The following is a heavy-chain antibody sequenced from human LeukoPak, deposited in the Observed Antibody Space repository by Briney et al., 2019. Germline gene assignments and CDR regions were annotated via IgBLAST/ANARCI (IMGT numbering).Heavy chain of an antibody. Sequence: ASVKVSCKASGYIFISYGITWVRQAPGQGLEWMGWISAYNGNINYAQKFQGRVTMTTDTSTSTAYMELRSLRSDDTAVYYCARVQRTVTTIDPWGQGTLVTVSS. J-gene: IGHJ5*02. CDR1: GYIFISYG. V-gene: IGHV1-18*01. CDR2: ISAYNGNI. CDR3: ARVQRTVTTIDP. D-gene: IGHD4-17*01.